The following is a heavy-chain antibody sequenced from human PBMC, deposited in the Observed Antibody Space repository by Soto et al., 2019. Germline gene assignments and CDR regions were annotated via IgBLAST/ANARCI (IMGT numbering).Heavy chain of an antibody. Sequence: SETLSLTCTVSGGSVSSGSYYWSWIRQPPGKGLEWIGYIYYSGSTNYNPSLKSRVTISVDTSKNQFSLKLSSVTAADTAVYYCARFPPGSYYRFFDYWGQGTLVTVSS. CDR3: ARFPPGSYYRFFDY. CDR1: GGSVSSGSYY. J-gene: IGHJ4*02. V-gene: IGHV4-61*01. D-gene: IGHD1-26*01. CDR2: IYYSGST.